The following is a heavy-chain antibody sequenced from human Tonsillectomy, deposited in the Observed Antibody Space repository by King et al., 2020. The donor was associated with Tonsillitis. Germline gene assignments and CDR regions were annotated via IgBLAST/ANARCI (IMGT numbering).Heavy chain of an antibody. D-gene: IGHD3-16*01. CDR3: ARDSSYYENNAWYDAFDV. Sequence: VQLVESGGGLVQPGGSLSLSCAASGSTFGVYWMTWVRQAPGTGLEWVANIKYDGSDKHYVDSVKGRFTISIDNAKNSLYLQMNSLSAEDTAVYYCARDSSYYENNAWYDAFDVWGQGTMVTVSS. CDR1: GSTFGVYW. J-gene: IGHJ3*01. V-gene: IGHV3-7*03. CDR2: IKYDGSDK.